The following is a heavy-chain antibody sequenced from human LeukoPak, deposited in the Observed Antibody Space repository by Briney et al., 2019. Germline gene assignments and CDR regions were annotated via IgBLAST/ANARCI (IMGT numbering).Heavy chain of an antibody. CDR1: GGSISSGGYY. J-gene: IGHJ5*02. V-gene: IGHV4-31*03. CDR3: AEDKDGLSNWFDP. Sequence: PSETLSLTCTVSGGSISSGGYYWSWIRQHPGKGLEWIGYIYYSGSTYYNPSLKSRVTISVDTSKNQFSLKLSSVTAADAAVYYCAEDKDGLSNWFDPWGQGTLVTVSS. CDR2: IYYSGST.